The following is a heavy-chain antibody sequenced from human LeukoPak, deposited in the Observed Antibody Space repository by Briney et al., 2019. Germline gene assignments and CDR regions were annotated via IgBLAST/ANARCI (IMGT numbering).Heavy chain of an antibody. J-gene: IGHJ4*02. CDR3: ATGGQWLVYFDY. D-gene: IGHD6-19*01. CDR2: FDPEDGET. V-gene: IGHV1-24*01. Sequence: ASVKVSCKVSGYTLTELSIHWVRQAPGKGLEWMGGFDPEDGETIYAQKFQGRVTMTEDTSTDTAYMELSSLRSEDTAVYYCATGGQWLVYFDYWGQGTLVTVSS. CDR1: GYTLTELS.